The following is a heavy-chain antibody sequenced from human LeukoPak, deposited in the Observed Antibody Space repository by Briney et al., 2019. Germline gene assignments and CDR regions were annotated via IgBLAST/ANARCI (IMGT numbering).Heavy chain of an antibody. J-gene: IGHJ4*02. V-gene: IGHV4-30-4*01. D-gene: IGHD3-22*01. CDR2: IYYSAST. CDR1: GGSISSGDYY. CDR3: ALTGVVVTRIDY. Sequence: SQTLSLTCTVSGGSISSGDYYWSWIRQPPGKGLEWIGYIYYSASTYYNPSLKSRVTISVDTSKNQFSLKLSSVTAADTAVYYCALTGVVVTRIDYWGQGTLVTVSS.